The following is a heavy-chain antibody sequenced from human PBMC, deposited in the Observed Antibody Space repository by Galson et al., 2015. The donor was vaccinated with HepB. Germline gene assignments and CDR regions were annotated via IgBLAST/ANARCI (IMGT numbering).Heavy chain of an antibody. J-gene: IGHJ6*03. CDR3: ARTHDYYDFWSGYSPRDPRYYYYYMDV. CDR1: GDSVSSNSAA. Sequence: CAISGDSVSSNSAAWNWIRQSPSRGLEWLGRTYYRSKWYNDYAVSVKSRITINPDTSKNQFSLQLNSVTPEDTAVYYCARTHDYYDFWSGYSPRDPRYYYYYMDVWGKGTTVTVSS. D-gene: IGHD3-3*01. CDR2: TYYRSKWYN. V-gene: IGHV6-1*01.